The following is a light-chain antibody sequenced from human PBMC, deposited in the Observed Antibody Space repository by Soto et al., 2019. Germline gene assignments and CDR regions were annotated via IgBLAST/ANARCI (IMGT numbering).Light chain of an antibody. Sequence: EIVLTQSPGTLSLSPGERVTLSCRASQSVSSSYLAWYQQKPGQAPRLLIYGASSGATGIPDRFSGSGSGTDFTLTISRLEPEDFAVYYCQQYGSSPWTFGQGTKV. CDR1: QSVSSSY. CDR3: QQYGSSPWT. CDR2: GAS. V-gene: IGKV3-20*01. J-gene: IGKJ1*01.